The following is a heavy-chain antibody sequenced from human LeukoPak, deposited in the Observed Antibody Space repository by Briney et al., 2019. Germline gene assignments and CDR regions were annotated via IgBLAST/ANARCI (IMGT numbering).Heavy chain of an antibody. CDR1: GYTFTSYG. CDR3: ARDSSSWYLGYYYYYMDV. CDR2: ISAYNGNT. V-gene: IGHV1-18*01. Sequence: ASVKVSCKASGYTFTSYGISWVRQAPGQGLEWMGWISAYNGNTNYAQKLQGRVTMTTDTSTSTAYMELSSLRSEDTAVYYCARDSSSWYLGYYYYYMDVWGKGTTVTVSS. D-gene: IGHD6-13*01. J-gene: IGHJ6*03.